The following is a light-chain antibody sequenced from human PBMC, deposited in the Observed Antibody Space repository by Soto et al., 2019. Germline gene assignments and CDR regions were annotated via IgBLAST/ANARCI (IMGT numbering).Light chain of an antibody. Sequence: EIVMTQSPATLSVSPGETATLSCRASQSVSNNVAWYQQKPGQAPGLLILGASTRATGIPARFSGSGSGTEFTLSISSLQSEDFAVYYCKQYKEWPPFTFGQGTRLEI. V-gene: IGKV3-15*01. J-gene: IGKJ5*01. CDR1: QSVSNN. CDR2: GAS. CDR3: KQYKEWPPFT.